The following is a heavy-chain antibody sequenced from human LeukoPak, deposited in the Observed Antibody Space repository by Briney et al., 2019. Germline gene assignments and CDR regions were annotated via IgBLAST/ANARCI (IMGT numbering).Heavy chain of an antibody. D-gene: IGHD1-20*01. V-gene: IGHV3-21*01. J-gene: IGHJ4*02. CDR1: GFNLRAYT. CDR2: ISTRSSYI. Sequence: GGSLILACSPSGFNLRAYTVNWVRQAPGKGLKLVSSISTRSSYISYAASVKGRFTISRDNAENSLYLQMHSLRVEDTALYYCARDDNWNDKPFDFWGQGSLVTVSS. CDR3: ARDDNWNDKPFDF.